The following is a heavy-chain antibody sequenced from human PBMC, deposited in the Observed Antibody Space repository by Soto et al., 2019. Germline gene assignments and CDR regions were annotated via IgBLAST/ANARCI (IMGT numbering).Heavy chain of an antibody. CDR2: MNPNSGNT. CDR3: SRVDPGETSPFDH. CDR1: GYTFTSYG. D-gene: IGHD3-10*01. Sequence: ASVKVSCKASGYTFTSYGINWVRQATGQGLEWMGWMNPNSGNTGYAQKFQGRVTMTRDTSTSTVYMEVGSLRSEDTAVYYCSRVDPGETSPFDHWGQGTLVTVSS. V-gene: IGHV1-8*01. J-gene: IGHJ4*02.